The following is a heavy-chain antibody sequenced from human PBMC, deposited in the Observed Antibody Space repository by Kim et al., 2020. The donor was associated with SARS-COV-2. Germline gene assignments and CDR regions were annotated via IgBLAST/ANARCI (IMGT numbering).Heavy chain of an antibody. CDR2: IIPIVGTA. Sequence: SVKVSCKVSGDTFSRLSISWVRQAPGQGPEWMVGIIPIVGTANYAQKFQGRVTITADKSTSTAYMELSSLRSEDTAVYYCARDSYWSGDPYCYWGQGTLVTLSS. D-gene: IGHD3-10*01. J-gene: IGHJ4*02. CDR1: GDTFSRLS. V-gene: IGHV1-69*06. CDR3: ARDSYWSGDPYCY.